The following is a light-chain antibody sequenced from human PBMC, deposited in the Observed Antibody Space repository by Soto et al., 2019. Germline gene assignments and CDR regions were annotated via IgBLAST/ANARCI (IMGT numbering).Light chain of an antibody. V-gene: IGKV3-20*01. CDR1: QSVSSSY. Sequence: EIVLTQSPGTLSLSPGERATLSCRASQSVSSSYLAWYQQKPGQAPRLLIYGASSRATGIPDRFSGSGSGIDFTLTIRRLEPEDFAVYYCQQYDSSPLTFGGGTKVEFK. CDR2: GAS. J-gene: IGKJ4*01. CDR3: QQYDSSPLT.